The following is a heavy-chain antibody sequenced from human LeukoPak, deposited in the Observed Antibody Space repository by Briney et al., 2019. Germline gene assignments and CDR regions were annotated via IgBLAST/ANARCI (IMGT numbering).Heavy chain of an antibody. CDR3: ARELSRHYEWSQRGFDF. J-gene: IGHJ4*02. D-gene: IGHD3-16*01. V-gene: IGHV1-2*02. CDR2: INAATGDT. CDR1: GYNFNDYY. Sequence: ASVKVSCKTSGYNFNDYYVNWVRQSTGQAYEWLGWINAATGDTKFAEKFQDRVTLTRDSSVNTAYMDLRSLTSDDPAIYYCARELSRHYEWSQRGFDFWGQGTLVTVSS.